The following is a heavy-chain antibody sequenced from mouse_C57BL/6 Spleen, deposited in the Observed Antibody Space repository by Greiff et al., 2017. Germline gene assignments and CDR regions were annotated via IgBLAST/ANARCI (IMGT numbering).Heavy chain of an antibody. CDR2: IYPGNSDT. CDR3: TRGGNYDYALYAMDY. Sequence: VHVKQSGTVLARPGASVKMSCKTSGYTFTSYWMHWVKQRPGQGLEWIGAIYPGNSDTSYNQKFKGKAKLTAVTSASTAYMELSSLTNEDSAVYYCTRGGNYDYALYAMDYWGQGTSVTVSS. CDR1: GYTFTSYW. J-gene: IGHJ4*01. D-gene: IGHD2-4*01. V-gene: IGHV1-5*01.